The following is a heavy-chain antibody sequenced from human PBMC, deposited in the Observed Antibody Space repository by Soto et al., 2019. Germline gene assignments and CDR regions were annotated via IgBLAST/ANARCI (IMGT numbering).Heavy chain of an antibody. CDR2: IIPILGIA. CDR3: ARAIAAAGTPYWYFDL. V-gene: IGHV1-69*02. J-gene: IGHJ2*01. D-gene: IGHD6-13*01. Sequence: QVQPVQSGAEVKKPGSSVKVSCKAAGGTFSSYTISWVRQAPGQGLEWMGRIIPILGIANYAQKFQGRVTITADKSTSTAYMELSSLRSEDTAVYYCARAIAAAGTPYWYFDLWGRGTLVTVSS. CDR1: GGTFSSYT.